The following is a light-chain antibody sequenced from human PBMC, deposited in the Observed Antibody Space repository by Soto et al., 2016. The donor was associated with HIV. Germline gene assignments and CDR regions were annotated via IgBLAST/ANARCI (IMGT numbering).Light chain of an antibody. Sequence: SYELTQPPSVSVSPGQTASITCSGDKLGDKYVSWYHQKPGQSPVLVIYEDTKRPSGIPERFSGSNSGNTATLTISGTQAMDEADYYCQAWDSNTVIFGGVTKLDRP. CDR2: EDT. CDR3: QAWDSNTVI. CDR1: KLGDKY. V-gene: IGLV3-1*01. J-gene: IGLJ2*01.